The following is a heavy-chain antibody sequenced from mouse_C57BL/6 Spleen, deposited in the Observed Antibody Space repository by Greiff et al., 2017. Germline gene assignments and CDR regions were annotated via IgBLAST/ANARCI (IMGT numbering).Heavy chain of an antibody. Sequence: EVQGVESGEGLVKPGGSLKLSCAASGFTFSSYAMSWVRQTPEKRLEWVAYISSGGDYIYYADTVKGRFTISRDNARNTLYLQMSSLKSEDTAMYYCTRDRGIYYDYDDPFAYWGQGTLVTVSA. D-gene: IGHD2-4*01. CDR3: TRDRGIYYDYDDPFAY. CDR1: GFTFSSYA. V-gene: IGHV5-9-1*02. CDR2: ISSGGDYI. J-gene: IGHJ3*01.